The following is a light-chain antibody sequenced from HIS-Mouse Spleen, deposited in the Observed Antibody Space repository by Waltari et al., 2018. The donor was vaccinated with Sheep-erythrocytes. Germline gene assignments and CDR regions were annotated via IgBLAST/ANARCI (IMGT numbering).Light chain of an antibody. CDR3: CSYAGSYNHV. J-gene: IGLJ1*01. CDR1: SSAVCGYHS. V-gene: IGLV2-11*01. Sequence: QSALTQPRSVSGSPGQSVTISCTGTSSAVCGYHSVSWYQQHPGKAPKLMIYDVSKRPSGVPDRFSGSKSGNTASLTISGLQAEDEADYYCCSYAGSYNHVFATGTKVTVL. CDR2: DVS.